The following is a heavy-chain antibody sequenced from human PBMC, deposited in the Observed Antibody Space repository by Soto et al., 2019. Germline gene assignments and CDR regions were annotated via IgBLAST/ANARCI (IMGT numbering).Heavy chain of an antibody. CDR1: GFTFSSYA. D-gene: IGHD2-2*01. CDR2: ISGSGGST. CDR3: AKDFCGILGVPAACFDF. J-gene: IGHJ4*02. V-gene: IGHV3-23*01. Sequence: GGSLRLSCAASGFTFSSYAMSWVRQAPGKGLEWVSAISGSGGSTYYADSVKGRFTISRDNSKNTLYLQMNSLRAEDTAVYYCAKDFCGILGVPAACFDFWGQGTLVPVSA.